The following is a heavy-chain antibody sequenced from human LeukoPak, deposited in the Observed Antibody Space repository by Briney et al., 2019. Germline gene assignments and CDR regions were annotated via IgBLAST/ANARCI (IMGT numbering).Heavy chain of an antibody. V-gene: IGHV4-34*01. Sequence: TSETLSLTCAVYGGSFSGHYWTWIRQSPGKGLGWIGEINHSGSTNYSPSLKSRVTISVDTSKNHFSLKLTSVTAADTAVYYCARAPAAAGTIDYWGQGTLVTVSS. J-gene: IGHJ4*02. D-gene: IGHD6-13*01. CDR2: INHSGST. CDR1: GGSFSGHY. CDR3: ARAPAAAGTIDY.